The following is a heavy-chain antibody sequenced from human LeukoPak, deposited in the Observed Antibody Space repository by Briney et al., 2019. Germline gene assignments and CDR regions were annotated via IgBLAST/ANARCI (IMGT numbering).Heavy chain of an antibody. Sequence: GGSLRPSCTASGFTFGDYAMSWFRQAPGKGLEWVGFIRSKAYGGTTEYAASVKGRFTISRDDSKSIAYLQMNSLKTEDTAVYYCIRVTRNWGEAFDIWGQGTMVTVSS. J-gene: IGHJ3*02. D-gene: IGHD7-27*01. CDR3: IRVTRNWGEAFDI. V-gene: IGHV3-49*03. CDR2: IRSKAYGGTT. CDR1: GFTFGDYA.